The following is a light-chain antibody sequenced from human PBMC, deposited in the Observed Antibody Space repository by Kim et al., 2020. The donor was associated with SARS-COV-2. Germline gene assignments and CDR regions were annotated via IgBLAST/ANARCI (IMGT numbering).Light chain of an antibody. Sequence: ASVGDRFASTSRASQSVSGWLNWYQQKPGKAPHLLIYRTSALQTGVPPRFSGSASGTDFTLTINTLQPEDFATYYCQQSYNFPRTFGQGTKVDIK. J-gene: IGKJ1*01. V-gene: IGKV1-39*01. CDR3: QQSYNFPRT. CDR1: QSVSGW. CDR2: RTS.